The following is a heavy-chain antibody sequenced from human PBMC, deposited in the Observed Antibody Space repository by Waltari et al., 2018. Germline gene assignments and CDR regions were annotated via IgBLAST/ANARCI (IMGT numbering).Heavy chain of an antibody. J-gene: IGHJ2*01. D-gene: IGHD3-10*01. V-gene: IGHV3-30*18. CDR1: GFTFSSYG. CDR2: IWYDGSNN. CDR3: AKGVRWLQWLNWYFDL. Sequence: QVQLVESGGGVVQPGRSLRLSCAASGFTFSSYGMHWVRQAPGKGLEWVAVIWYDGSNNYYAYSLKGRFTISRDNSKNTLYLQMNSLRAEDTAMYYCAKGVRWLQWLNWYFDLWGRGTLVTVSS.